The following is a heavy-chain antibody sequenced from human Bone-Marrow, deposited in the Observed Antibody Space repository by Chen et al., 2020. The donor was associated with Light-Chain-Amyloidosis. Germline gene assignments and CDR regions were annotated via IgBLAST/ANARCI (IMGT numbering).Heavy chain of an antibody. J-gene: IGHJ4*02. CDR2: IKQDGSEK. CDR3: SRDLVVVPAASDY. D-gene: IGHD2-2*01. CDR1: GFTFSRYW. Sequence: VQLVESGGGLVQPGGSLRLSCAGSGFTFSRYWMSWVRQAPGKGLEWVARIKQDGSEKYYVDSVKGRFTISRDNAKNSLYLHMNTLRAEDTAVYYCSRDLVVVPAASDYWGQGTLVTVSS. V-gene: IGHV3-7*01.